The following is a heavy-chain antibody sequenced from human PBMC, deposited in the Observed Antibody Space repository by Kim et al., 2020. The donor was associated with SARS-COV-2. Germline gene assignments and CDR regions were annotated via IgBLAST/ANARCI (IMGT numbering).Heavy chain of an antibody. CDR2: IKQNGYQK. V-gene: IGHV3-7*01. Sequence: GGSLRLSCVASGFTFSDYWMTWVRQAPGKGSEWVANIKQNGYQKYYADSVRGQFTISRDNARNSLYLQMTSLRAEDTAIYYCARDSGNFYVDFWGQGTLV. J-gene: IGHJ4*02. CDR1: GFTFSDYW. CDR3: ARDSGNFYVDF. D-gene: IGHD1-26*01.